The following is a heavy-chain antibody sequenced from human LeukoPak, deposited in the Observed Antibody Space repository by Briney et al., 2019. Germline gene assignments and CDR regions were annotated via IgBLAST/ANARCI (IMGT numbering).Heavy chain of an antibody. J-gene: IGHJ4*02. V-gene: IGHV3-23*01. Sequence: PGGSLRLSCAASGFTFSSSAMSWVRQAPGKGLEWVSAISGSGGSTYYADSVKGRFTISRDNSKNTLYLQMNSLRAEDTAVYYCAKGGDYGDYVGDYWGQGTLVTVSS. CDR1: GFTFSSSA. CDR2: ISGSGGST. CDR3: AKGGDYGDYVGDY. D-gene: IGHD4-17*01.